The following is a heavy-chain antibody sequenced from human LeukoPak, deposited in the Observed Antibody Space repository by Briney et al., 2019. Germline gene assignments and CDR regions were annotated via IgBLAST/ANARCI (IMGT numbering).Heavy chain of an antibody. CDR3: ARHRRGMDV. J-gene: IGHJ6*02. CDR1: GYNFTSYW. D-gene: IGHD6-6*01. V-gene: IGHV5-51*01. CDR2: IYPGDSDT. Sequence: GESLQISCKGSGYNFTSYWIGWVRPVPGKGLEWMGTIYPGDSDTRYSPSFQGQVTISADQSISTAYLQWSSLKASDTAMYYCARHRRGMDVWGQGTTVTVSS.